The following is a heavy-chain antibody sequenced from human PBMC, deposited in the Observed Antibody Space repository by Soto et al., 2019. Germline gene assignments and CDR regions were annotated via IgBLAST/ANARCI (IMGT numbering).Heavy chain of an antibody. CDR2: ISYDGSNK. J-gene: IGHJ6*03. V-gene: IGHV3-30*18. D-gene: IGHD3-3*01. CDR3: AKDRNYDFWSGYYTPHYYYYMDV. Sequence: QVQLVESGGGVVQPGRSLRLSCAASGFTFSSYGMHWVRQAPGKGLEWVAVISYDGSNKYYADSVKGRFTISRDNSKNKLHLKMNSLRAEDTAVYYCAKDRNYDFWSGYYTPHYYYYMDVWGKGTTVTVSS. CDR1: GFTFSSYG.